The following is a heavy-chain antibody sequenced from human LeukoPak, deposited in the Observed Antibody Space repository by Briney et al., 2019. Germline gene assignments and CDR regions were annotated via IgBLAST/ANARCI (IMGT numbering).Heavy chain of an antibody. D-gene: IGHD3-22*01. J-gene: IGHJ4*02. V-gene: IGHV4-39*01. CDR2: IYYSGST. CDR1: GFTFSNNW. CDR3: ARARGTRGLIVVITASDY. Sequence: GSLRLSCAASGFTFSNNWMSWIRRPPGKGLEWIGSIYYSGSTYYNPSLKSRVTISVDSSKNQFSLKLSSVTAADTAVYYCARARGTRGLIVVITASDYWGQGTLVTVSS.